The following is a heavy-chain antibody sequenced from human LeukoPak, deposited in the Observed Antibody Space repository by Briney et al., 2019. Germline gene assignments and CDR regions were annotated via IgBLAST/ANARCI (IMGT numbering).Heavy chain of an antibody. V-gene: IGHV4-34*01. CDR2: INHSGST. D-gene: IGHD3-10*01. Sequence: SETLSLTCTVSGGSISSYYWSWIRQPPGKGLEWIGEINHSGSTNYNPSLKSRVTISVDTSKNQFSLKLSSVTAADTAVYYCARGSDLFYYGSGSYYNWFDPWGQGTLVTVSS. CDR3: ARGSDLFYYGSGSYYNWFDP. J-gene: IGHJ5*02. CDR1: GGSISSYY.